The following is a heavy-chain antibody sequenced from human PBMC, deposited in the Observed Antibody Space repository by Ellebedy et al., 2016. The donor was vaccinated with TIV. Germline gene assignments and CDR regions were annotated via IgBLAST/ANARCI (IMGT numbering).Heavy chain of an antibody. D-gene: IGHD3-9*01. CDR3: ASGYYDTLTGSTGGDFDS. V-gene: IGHV4-38-2*02. J-gene: IGHJ4*02. Sequence: SETLSLTCTVSNYSISSGSYWGWIRPPPGTGLEWIGIIYHIGGTYHNPSLKSRVTISVDTSKNHLYLKLSSVTAADTAIYYCASGYYDTLTGSTGGDFDSWGQGTLVTVSS. CDR1: NYSISSGSY. CDR2: IYHIGGT.